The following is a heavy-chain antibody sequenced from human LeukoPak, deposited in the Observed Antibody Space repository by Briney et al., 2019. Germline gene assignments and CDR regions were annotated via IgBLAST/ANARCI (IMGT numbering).Heavy chain of an antibody. J-gene: IGHJ4*02. CDR1: RGTFSSYA. V-gene: IGHV1-69*13. D-gene: IGHD7-27*01. CDR3: ARSLGIKTPFDY. CDR2: IIPIFGTA. Sequence: SVKVSCKASRGTFSSYAISWVRQAPGQGLEWMGGIIPIFGTANYAQKFQGRVTITADESTSTAYMELSSLRSEDTAVYYCARSLGIKTPFDYWGQGTLVTVSS.